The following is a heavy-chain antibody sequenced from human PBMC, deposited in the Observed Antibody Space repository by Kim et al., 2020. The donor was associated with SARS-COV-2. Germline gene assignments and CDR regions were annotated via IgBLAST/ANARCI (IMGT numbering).Heavy chain of an antibody. CDR3: ARRRSTRIVVADAFDI. J-gene: IGHJ3*02. Sequence: PSLKSRVTISVDTSKNQFALKLSSVTAADTAVYYCARRRSTRIVVADAFDIWGQGTMVTVSS. V-gene: IGHV4-31*02. D-gene: IGHD3-22*01.